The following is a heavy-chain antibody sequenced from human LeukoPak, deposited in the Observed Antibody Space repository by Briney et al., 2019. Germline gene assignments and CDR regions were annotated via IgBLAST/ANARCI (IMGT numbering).Heavy chain of an antibody. J-gene: IGHJ4*02. CDR2: IYPGDSDT. CDR3: ARQGPIAAAGNDY. D-gene: IGHD6-13*01. CDR1: GYSFTSYW. V-gene: IGHV5-51*01. Sequence: GESLKISCKGSGYSFTSYWIGWVRQMPGKGLEWMGIIYPGDSDTRYSPSFQGQVTISADESISTAYLQWSSLKASDTAMYYCARQGPIAAAGNDYWGQGTLVTVSS.